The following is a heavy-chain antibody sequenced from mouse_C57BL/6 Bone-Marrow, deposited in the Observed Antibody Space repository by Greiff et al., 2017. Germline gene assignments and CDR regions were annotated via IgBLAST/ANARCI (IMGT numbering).Heavy chain of an antibody. V-gene: IGHV1-85*01. J-gene: IGHJ1*03. Sequence: QVQLQQSGPELVKPGASVKLSCTASGYTFTSYDINWVKQRPGPGLDWIGWIYPRDGSTKYNEKFKGKATFTAETSSNTAYMQLSSLTTEDSAIYYCARESNLSYGYFDVWGTGTTVTVSS. CDR1: GYTFTSYD. CDR2: IYPRDGST. CDR3: ARESNLSYGYFDV. D-gene: IGHD2-5*01.